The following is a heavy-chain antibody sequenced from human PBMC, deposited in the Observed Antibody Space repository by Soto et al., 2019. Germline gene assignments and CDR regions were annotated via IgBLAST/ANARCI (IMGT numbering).Heavy chain of an antibody. D-gene: IGHD3-9*01. V-gene: IGHV1-69*02. J-gene: IGHJ5*01. CDR3: ASRTSYHIDS. Sequence: QVQLVQSGAEVKKPGSSVKVSCQASGDSFSSFTISWVRQAPGQGLEWVGRIVPVLEIVKYAQRFQGRVTITADKSTNTVYLELTSLTSEHTAVYYCASRTSYHIDSWGPGTLVNVS. CDR2: IVPVLEIV. CDR1: GDSFSSFT.